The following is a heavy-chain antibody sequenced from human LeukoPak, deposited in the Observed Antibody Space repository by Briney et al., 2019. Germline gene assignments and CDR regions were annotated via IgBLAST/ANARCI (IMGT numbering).Heavy chain of an antibody. CDR3: ARDRYDFWSGYSDGGRYGMDV. Sequence: GASVTVSCTASGGTFISYAISWVRQAPGQGLEWMGGIIPIFGTANYAQKFQGRVTITADESTSTAYMELSSLRSEDTAVYYCARDRYDFWSGYSDGGRYGMDVWGQGTTVTVSS. CDR2: IIPIFGTA. D-gene: IGHD3-3*01. CDR1: GGTFISYA. V-gene: IGHV1-69*01. J-gene: IGHJ6*02.